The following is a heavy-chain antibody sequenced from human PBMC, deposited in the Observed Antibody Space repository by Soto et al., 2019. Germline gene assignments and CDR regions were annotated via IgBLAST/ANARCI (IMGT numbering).Heavy chain of an antibody. CDR3: AHKEHYDILTGYCYRGGCAFDI. CDR2: IYWDDDK. D-gene: IGHD3-9*01. CDR1: GFSLSTSGVG. Sequence: QITLKESGPTLVKPTQTLTLTCTFSGFSLSTSGVGVGWIRQPPGKALEWLALIYWDDDKRYSPSLKSRLTITTDTSKNQVVLTMTNMDPVDTATYYCAHKEHYDILTGYCYRGGCAFDIWGQGTMVTVSS. V-gene: IGHV2-5*02. J-gene: IGHJ3*02.